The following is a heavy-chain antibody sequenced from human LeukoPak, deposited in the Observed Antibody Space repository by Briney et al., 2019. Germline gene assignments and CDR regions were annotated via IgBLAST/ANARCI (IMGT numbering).Heavy chain of an antibody. Sequence: GGSLRLSCAASGFTFSSYNMNWVRQAPGKGLEWVSSITSSSSYIYYADSVKGRFTISRDNAKNSLYLQMNSLRAEDTAVYYCARTDPIVGATGDWGQGTLVTVSS. CDR3: ARTDPIVGATGD. CDR1: GFTFSSYN. CDR2: ITSSSSYI. V-gene: IGHV3-21*01. D-gene: IGHD1-26*01. J-gene: IGHJ4*02.